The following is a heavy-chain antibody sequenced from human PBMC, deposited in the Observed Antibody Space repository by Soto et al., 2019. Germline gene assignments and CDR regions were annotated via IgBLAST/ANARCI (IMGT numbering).Heavy chain of an antibody. V-gene: IGHV1-69*13. J-gene: IGHJ6*02. CDR1: GGTFSSNA. CDR3: AREFMTTVTSSYYYGMDV. D-gene: IGHD4-4*01. Sequence: SVKVSCKASGGTFSSNAISWVRQAPGQGLEWMGGIIPIFGTANYAQKFQGRVTITADESTSTAYMELSSLRSEDTAVYYCAREFMTTVTSSYYYGMDVWGQGTTVTVSS. CDR2: IIPIFGTA.